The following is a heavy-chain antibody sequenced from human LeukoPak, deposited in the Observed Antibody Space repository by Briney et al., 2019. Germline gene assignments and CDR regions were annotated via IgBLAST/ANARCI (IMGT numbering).Heavy chain of an antibody. Sequence: GGSLRLSCAASGLTFSDYYMSWIRQAPGRGLEGVSYISSSSSYTNYADSEKGRFTISRDNAKNSLYLQRNSLRAEDTAVYYCAREGGSGSYYYWGQGTLVTVSS. CDR2: ISSSSSYT. CDR3: AREGGSGSYYY. D-gene: IGHD3-10*01. V-gene: IGHV3-11*06. CDR1: GLTFSDYY. J-gene: IGHJ4*02.